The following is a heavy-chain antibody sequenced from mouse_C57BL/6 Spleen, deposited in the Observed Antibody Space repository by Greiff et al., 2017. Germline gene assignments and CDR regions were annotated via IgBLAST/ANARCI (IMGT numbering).Heavy chain of an antibody. CDR2: IYPGDGDT. J-gene: IGHJ2*01. V-gene: IGHV1-82*01. CDR3: ARTSYDYDEGY. Sequence: VQLQQSGPELVKPGASVKISCKASGYAFSSSWMNWVKQRPGKGLEWIGRIYPGDGDTNYNGKFKGKATLTADKSSSTAYMQLSSLTSEDSAVYFCARTSYDYDEGYWGQGTTLTVSS. CDR1: GYAFSSSW. D-gene: IGHD2-4*01.